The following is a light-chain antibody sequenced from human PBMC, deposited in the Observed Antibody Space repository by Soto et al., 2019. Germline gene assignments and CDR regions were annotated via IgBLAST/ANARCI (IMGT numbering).Light chain of an antibody. V-gene: IGKV3-20*01. Sequence: EIVLTQSPDTLSLSPGERAPLSCRASQSVSSSYLAWYQQKPGQAPRLLIYGASSRATGIPDRFSGSGSGTDFTLTISRLEPEDLAVYFCQQYDTSPPSTFGQGTRLEIK. J-gene: IGKJ5*01. CDR3: QQYDTSPPST. CDR2: GAS. CDR1: QSVSSSY.